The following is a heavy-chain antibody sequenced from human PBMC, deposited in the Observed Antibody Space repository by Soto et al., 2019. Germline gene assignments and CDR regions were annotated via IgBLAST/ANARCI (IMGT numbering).Heavy chain of an antibody. J-gene: IGHJ3*02. D-gene: IGHD2-2*01. CDR1: GFTFNDAW. V-gene: IGHV3-15*01. Sequence: GESLKISCAASGFTFNDAWMTWVRQAPGKGLEWVGRIKTKTDGGTTDYAAPVKGRFTISRDDSKNTVYLQMNSLKIEDTGVYYCTTERCTGTNCYVKNAFDSWGQGTMVTVSS. CDR2: IKTKTDGGTT. CDR3: TTERCTGTNCYVKNAFDS.